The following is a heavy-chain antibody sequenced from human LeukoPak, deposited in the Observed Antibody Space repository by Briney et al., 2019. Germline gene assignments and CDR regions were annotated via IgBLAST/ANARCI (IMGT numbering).Heavy chain of an antibody. J-gene: IGHJ2*01. CDR2: ISHSGST. CDR3: ARGTLNWYFDL. Sequence: PSETLSLTCAVYGGSFSGYYWSWIRQPPGKGLEWIGEISHSGSTNYNPSLKSRVTISVDTSKNQFSLKLSSVTAADTAVYYCARGTLNWYFDLWGRGTLVTVSS. CDR1: GGSFSGYY. V-gene: IGHV4-34*01.